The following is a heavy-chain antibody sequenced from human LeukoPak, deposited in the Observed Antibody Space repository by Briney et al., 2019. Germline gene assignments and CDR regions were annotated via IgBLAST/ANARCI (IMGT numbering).Heavy chain of an antibody. CDR2: ISYDGSNK. V-gene: IGHV3-30*01. Sequence: PGGSLRLSCAASGFTFSSYAMHWVRQAPGKGLEWVAVISYDGSNKYYADSVKGRFTISRDNSKNTRYLQMNSLRAEDTAVYYCARAPGIAVLDYWGQGTLVTVSS. CDR3: ARAPGIAVLDY. D-gene: IGHD6-19*01. CDR1: GFTFSSYA. J-gene: IGHJ4*02.